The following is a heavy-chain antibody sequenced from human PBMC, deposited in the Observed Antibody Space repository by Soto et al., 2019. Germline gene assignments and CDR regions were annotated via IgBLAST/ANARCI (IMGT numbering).Heavy chain of an antibody. CDR1: GYTFTSYD. D-gene: IGHD3-16*01. Sequence: GASVKVSCKASGYTFTSYDINWVRQATGQGLEWMGWMNPNSGKTGYAQKFRGRVTMTRNTSISTANKELSSLRSDDTAVYYCAREVLAGDGPLDYWGQGTLVTVSS. CDR3: AREVLAGDGPLDY. CDR2: MNPNSGKT. J-gene: IGHJ4*02. V-gene: IGHV1-8*01.